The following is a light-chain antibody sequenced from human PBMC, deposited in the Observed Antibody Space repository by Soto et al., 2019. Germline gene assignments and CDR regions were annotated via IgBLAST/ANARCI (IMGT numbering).Light chain of an antibody. CDR3: QQYGSSPQ. V-gene: IGKV3-20*01. CDR2: GAS. Sequence: EIVLTQSPGTLSLSPGERATLSCRASQSVSSSYLAWYQQKPGQAPRLLIYGASSRATGIPDRFSGSGSGTDFTLTISRLEPEDFAVYYCQQYGSSPQFGQETNVEIE. CDR1: QSVSSSY. J-gene: IGKJ1*01.